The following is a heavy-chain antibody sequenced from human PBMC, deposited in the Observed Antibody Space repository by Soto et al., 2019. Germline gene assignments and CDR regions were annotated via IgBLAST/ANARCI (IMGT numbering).Heavy chain of an antibody. D-gene: IGHD3-9*01. CDR1: GYTFTSYG. CDR3: ARDGYYDILTGYYNYYAMDG. J-gene: IGHJ6*01. CDR2: ISAYNGNT. V-gene: IGHV1-18*01. Sequence: SVKVSWKASGYTFTSYGISWVRQAPGQGLEWMGWISAYNGNTNYAQKLQGRVTMTTDTSTSTAYMELRSLRSDDTAVYYCARDGYYDILTGYYNYYAMDGSGQGATVTVSS.